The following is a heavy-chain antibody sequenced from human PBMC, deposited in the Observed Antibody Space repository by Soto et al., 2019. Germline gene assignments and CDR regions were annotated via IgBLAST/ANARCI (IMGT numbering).Heavy chain of an antibody. CDR2: ISWDGGST. D-gene: IGHD2-15*01. CDR3: AKDSLPRYCSGGSCSAESFQH. Sequence: GGSLRLSCAASGFTFDDYAMHWVRQAPGKGLEWVSLISWDGGSTYYADSVKGRFTISRDNSNNSLYLQMNSLRAEDTALYYCAKDSLPRYCSGGSCSAESFQHWGQGTLVTVSS. V-gene: IGHV3-43D*04. CDR1: GFTFDDYA. J-gene: IGHJ1*01.